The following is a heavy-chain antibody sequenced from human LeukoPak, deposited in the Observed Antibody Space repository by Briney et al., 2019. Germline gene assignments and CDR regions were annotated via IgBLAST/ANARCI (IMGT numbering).Heavy chain of an antibody. CDR3: ARGDYGDSDY. D-gene: IGHD4-17*01. CDR2: NYYSGSA. J-gene: IGHJ4*02. CDR1: GGPISSFY. V-gene: IGHV4-59*01. Sequence: SETLSLTGTVSGGPISSFYWSRLRQSPGKGLEWIGYNYYSGSANYNPSLKSRVTISVDASKNQFSLKLSSVTAADTAVYYRARGDYGDSDYWGQGILVTVSS.